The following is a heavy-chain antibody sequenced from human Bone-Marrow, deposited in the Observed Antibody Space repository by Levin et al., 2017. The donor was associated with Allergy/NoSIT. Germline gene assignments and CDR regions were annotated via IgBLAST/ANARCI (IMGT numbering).Heavy chain of an antibody. D-gene: IGHD6-19*01. CDR2: IGTAGDT. Sequence: GGSLRLSCAASGFTFSSYDMHWVRQATGKGLEWVSAIGTAGDTYYPGSVKGRFTISRENAKNSLYLQMNSLRAGDTAVYYCARATAVAGTVDAFDIWGQGTMVTVSS. CDR1: GFTFSSYD. J-gene: IGHJ3*02. V-gene: IGHV3-13*01. CDR3: ARATAVAGTVDAFDI.